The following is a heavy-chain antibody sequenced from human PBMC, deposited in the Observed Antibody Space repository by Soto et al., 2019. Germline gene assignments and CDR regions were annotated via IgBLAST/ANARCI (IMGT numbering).Heavy chain of an antibody. J-gene: IGHJ4*02. D-gene: IGHD2-15*01. CDR1: GFTFSSYG. Sequence: QVQLVESGGGVVQPGRSLRLSCAASGFTFSSYGMHWVRQAPGKGLEWVAVISYDGSNKYYADSVKGRFTISRDNSQXTLYLQMNSLRAEDTAVYYCATPRQITSLLLYYFDYWGQGTLVTVSS. V-gene: IGHV3-30*03. CDR3: ATPRQITSLLLYYFDY. CDR2: ISYDGSNK.